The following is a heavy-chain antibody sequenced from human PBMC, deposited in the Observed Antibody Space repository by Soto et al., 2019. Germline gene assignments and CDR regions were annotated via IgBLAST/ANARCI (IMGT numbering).Heavy chain of an antibody. CDR3: AKGIAAAGTVYYGMDV. V-gene: IGHV3-23*01. CDR2: ISSSGGST. D-gene: IGHD6-13*01. Sequence: GGSLRLSCAASGFTFSSYAMSWVRQAPGKGLEWVSAISSSGGSTYYADSVKGRFTISRDNSKNTLYLQMNSLRAEDTAVYYCAKGIAAAGTVYYGMDVWGQGTTVTVSS. CDR1: GFTFSSYA. J-gene: IGHJ6*02.